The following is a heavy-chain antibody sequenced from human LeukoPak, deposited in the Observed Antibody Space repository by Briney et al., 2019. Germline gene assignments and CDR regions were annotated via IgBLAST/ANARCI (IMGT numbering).Heavy chain of an antibody. D-gene: IGHD2-15*01. J-gene: IGHJ4*02. CDR1: GYTLTGYY. Sequence: ASVKVSCKASGYTLTGYYMHWVRQAPGQGLEWMGWINPNSGGTNYAQKFQGRVTMTRDTSISTAYMELSRLRSDDTAVYYCARDRTAVVVAATFRCDYWGQGTLVTVSS. V-gene: IGHV1-2*02. CDR3: ARDRTAVVVAATFRCDY. CDR2: INPNSGGT.